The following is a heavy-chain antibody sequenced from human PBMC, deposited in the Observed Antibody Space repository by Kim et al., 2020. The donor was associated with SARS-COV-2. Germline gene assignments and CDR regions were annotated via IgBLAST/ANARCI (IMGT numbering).Heavy chain of an antibody. CDR1: GGSISSSSYY. D-gene: IGHD3-3*01. CDR2: IYYSGST. V-gene: IGHV4-39*01. CDR3: ARFYDTIFGVVPDHDAFDI. Sequence: SETLSLTCTVSGGSISSSSYYWGWIRQPPGKGLEWIGSIYYSGSTYYNPSLKSRVTISVDTSKNQFSLKLSSVTAADTAVYYCARFYDTIFGVVPDHDAFDIWGQGTMVTVSS. J-gene: IGHJ3*02.